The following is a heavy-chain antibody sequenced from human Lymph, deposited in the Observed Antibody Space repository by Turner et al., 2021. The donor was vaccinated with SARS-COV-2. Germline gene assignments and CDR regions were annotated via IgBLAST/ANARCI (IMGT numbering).Heavy chain of an antibody. Sequence: EVQLVESGGGVVQPGGSLRLSSAASGSTFDDSALHWVRQAPGKGPEWVVLISGDVGGKYYANTVKGRFAISRDNSKNSLSLQMNSLRAEDTALYYCAKDPGYCCGGSCYSRTYFDFWGQGTLVTVSA. CDR2: ISGDVGGK. J-gene: IGHJ4*02. CDR3: AKDPGYCCGGSCYSRTYFDF. V-gene: IGHV3-43*02. D-gene: IGHD2-15*01. CDR1: GSTFDDSA.